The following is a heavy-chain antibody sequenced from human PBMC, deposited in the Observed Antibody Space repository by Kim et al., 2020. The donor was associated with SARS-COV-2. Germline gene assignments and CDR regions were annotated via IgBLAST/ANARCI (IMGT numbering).Heavy chain of an antibody. J-gene: IGHJ3*02. V-gene: IGHV1-18*04. CDR1: GYTFTSYG. CDR2: ISAYNGNT. CDR3: ARVRGRGAINDAFDI. D-gene: IGHD3-10*01. Sequence: ASVKVSCKASGYTFTSYGISWVRQAPGQGLEWMGWISAYNGNTNYAQKLQGRVTMTTDTSTSTAYMELRSLRSDDTDVYYCARVRGRGAINDAFDIWGQGTMVTVSS.